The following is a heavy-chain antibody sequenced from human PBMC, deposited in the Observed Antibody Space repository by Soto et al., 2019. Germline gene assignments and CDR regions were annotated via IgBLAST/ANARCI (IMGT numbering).Heavy chain of an antibody. J-gene: IGHJ4*02. V-gene: IGHV1-18*01. CDR1: GYTFTSYG. Sequence: ASVKVSCKASGYTFTSYGISWVRQAPGQGLEWMGWISAYNGNTNYAQKLQGRVTITADESTSTAYMELSSLRSEDTAVYYCASVSYSSGWSHFDYWGQGTLVTVSS. CDR2: ISAYNGNT. D-gene: IGHD6-19*01. CDR3: ASVSYSSGWSHFDY.